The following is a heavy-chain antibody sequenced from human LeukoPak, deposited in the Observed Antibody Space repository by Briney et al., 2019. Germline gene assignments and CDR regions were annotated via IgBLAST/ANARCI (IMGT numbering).Heavy chain of an antibody. CDR1: GGSISSGSYY. CDR2: IYYSGST. D-gene: IGHD3-10*01. Sequence: SETLSLTCTVSGGSISSGSYYWSWIRQPPGKGLEWIGYIYYSGSTNYNPSLKSRVTISVDTSKNQFSLKLSSVTAADTAVYYCARFMVHDWYFDLWGRGTLVTVSS. CDR3: ARFMVHDWYFDL. J-gene: IGHJ2*01. V-gene: IGHV4-61*01.